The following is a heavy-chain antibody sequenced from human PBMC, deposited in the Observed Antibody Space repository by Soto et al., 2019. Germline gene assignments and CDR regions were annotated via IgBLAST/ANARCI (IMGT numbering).Heavy chain of an antibody. J-gene: IGHJ4*02. CDR3: ARDSNYYDSSGYANDY. CDR2: IWYDGSNK. Sequence: GGSLRLSCAASGFTFSSYVMHWVRQAPGKGLEWVAVIWYDGSNKYYADSVKGRFTISRDNSKNTLYLQMNSLRAEDTAVYYCARDSNYYDSSGYANDYWGQGTLVTVSS. D-gene: IGHD3-22*01. CDR1: GFTFSSYV. V-gene: IGHV3-33*08.